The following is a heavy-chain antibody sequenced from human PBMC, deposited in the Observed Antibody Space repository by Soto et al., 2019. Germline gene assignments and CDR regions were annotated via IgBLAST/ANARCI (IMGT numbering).Heavy chain of an antibody. CDR3: ARGGTYNWNEGAYYYYYYGMDV. CDR1: GFTFSSYG. V-gene: IGHV3-33*01. D-gene: IGHD1-20*01. Sequence: PGGSLRLSCAASGFTFSSYGMHWVRQAPGKGLEWVAVIWYDGSNKYYADSVKGRFTISRDNSKNTLYLQMNSLRAEDTAVYYCARGGTYNWNEGAYYYYYYGMDVWGQGTTVTVSS. J-gene: IGHJ6*02. CDR2: IWYDGSNK.